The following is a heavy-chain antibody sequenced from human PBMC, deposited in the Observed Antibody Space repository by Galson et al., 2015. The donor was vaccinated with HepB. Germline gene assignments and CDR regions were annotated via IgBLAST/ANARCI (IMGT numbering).Heavy chain of an antibody. Sequence: SETLSLTCTVSGGSISSYYWSWIRQPPGKGLEWIGYIYYSGSTNYNPSLKSRVTISVDTSKNQFSLKLSSVTAADTAVYYCAREARSSYSNPDSSDAFDIWGQGTMVTVSS. J-gene: IGHJ3*02. D-gene: IGHD6-13*01. CDR2: IYYSGST. V-gene: IGHV4-59*01. CDR3: AREARSSYSNPDSSDAFDI. CDR1: GGSISSYY.